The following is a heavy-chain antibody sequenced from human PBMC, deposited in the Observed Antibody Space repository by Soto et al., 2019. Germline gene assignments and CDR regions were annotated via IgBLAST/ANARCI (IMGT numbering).Heavy chain of an antibody. CDR3: ARDGGDYGVNYYYYGMDV. V-gene: IGHV4-59*01. CDR1: GGSISSYS. D-gene: IGHD4-17*01. Sequence: QVQLQESGPGLVKPSETLSLTCTVSGGSISSYSWSWIRQPPGKGLEWIGYIYYSGSTNYNPSLKSRVTISVDTSKNQFSLKLSSVTAADTAVYYCARDGGDYGVNYYYYGMDVWGQGTTVTVSS. CDR2: IYYSGST. J-gene: IGHJ6*02.